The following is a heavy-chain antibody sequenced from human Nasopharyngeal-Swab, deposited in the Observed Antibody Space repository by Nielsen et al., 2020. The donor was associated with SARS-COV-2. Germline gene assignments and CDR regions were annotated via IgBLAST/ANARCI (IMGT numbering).Heavy chain of an antibody. CDR3: ARDREYRDYIIDY. D-gene: IGHD4-11*01. Sequence: GESLKISCAAAGFTFSDYPIYWLRQAPGQGLEWVAVITYVGSHASYADSVKGRFTISRDNSNNTLYLQMNSLRPDDTAVYYCARDREYRDYIIDYWGQGTLVTVSS. J-gene: IGHJ4*02. V-gene: IGHV3-30-3*01. CDR1: GFTFSDYP. CDR2: ITYVGSHA.